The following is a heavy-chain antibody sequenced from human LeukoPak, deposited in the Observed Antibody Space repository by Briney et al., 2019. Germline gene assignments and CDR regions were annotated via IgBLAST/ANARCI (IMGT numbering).Heavy chain of an antibody. CDR1: GYTFTSYY. CDR3: ARAQRIGLGQLAPGY. J-gene: IGHJ4*02. CDR2: INPSGGST. V-gene: IGHV1-46*01. D-gene: IGHD6-6*01. Sequence: ASVKVSCKASGYTFTSYYMHWVRQAPGQGLEWMGIINPSGGSTSYAQKFQGRVTMTRDTSTSTVYIELSSLRSEDTAVYYCARAQRIGLGQLAPGYWGQGTLVTVSS.